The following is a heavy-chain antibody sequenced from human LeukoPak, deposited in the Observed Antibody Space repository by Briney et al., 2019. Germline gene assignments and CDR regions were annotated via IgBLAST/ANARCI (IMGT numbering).Heavy chain of an antibody. V-gene: IGHV4-34*01. CDR2: IHYTGAT. D-gene: IGHD3-9*01. CDR3: ARGNILTGYCFDF. J-gene: IGHJ4*02. CDR1: GGSITGYY. Sequence: SETLSLTCAVYGGSITGYYWSWIRQTPGRGLEWVGEIHYTGATSSNPSLKSRATISTDPSKNQFSLRLSSVTAADTAVYYCARGNILTGYCFDFWGQGALVTVSS.